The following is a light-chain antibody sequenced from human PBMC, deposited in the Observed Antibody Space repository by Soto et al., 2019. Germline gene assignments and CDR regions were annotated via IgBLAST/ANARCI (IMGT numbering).Light chain of an antibody. CDR2: KVS. Sequence: DVVMTQSPLSLPVTLGQPASISCRSSRSLLYSDGNTYLNWFQQRPGQPPRRLIYKVSNRDSGVPDRFSGSGSHTDFTQKISRVEAEDVGVYYCMQRVYWPTGRAFGQGTKVEIK. CDR1: RSLLYSDGNTY. J-gene: IGKJ1*01. CDR3: MQRVYWPTGRA. V-gene: IGKV2-30*01.